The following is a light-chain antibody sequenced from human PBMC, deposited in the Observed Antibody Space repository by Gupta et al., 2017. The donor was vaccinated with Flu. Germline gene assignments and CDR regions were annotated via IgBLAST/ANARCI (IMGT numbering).Light chain of an antibody. V-gene: IGLV2-8*01. CDR2: EVS. CDR1: SGDVGGDKY. Sequence: VTTSTMRTSGDVGGDKYVYWYQQNPGQSPRLVIYEVSKRPAGVPDRFSGSKSGNTASLTVTGPQAEEEADYYCRSYAGSNYYVFGAGTKVTVL. J-gene: IGLJ1*01. CDR3: RSYAGSNYYV.